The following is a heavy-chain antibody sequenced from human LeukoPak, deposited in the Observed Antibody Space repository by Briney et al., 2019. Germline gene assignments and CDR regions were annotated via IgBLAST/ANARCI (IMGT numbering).Heavy chain of an antibody. Sequence: PGGSLRLSCAASGFTFSSYGMHWVRQAPGKGLEWVAVIWYDGSNKYYADSVKGRFTISRDNSKNTLYLQMNSPRAGDTAVYYCARSYSGFSVVDYWGQGTLVTVSS. CDR2: IWYDGSNK. CDR3: ARSYSGFSVVDY. CDR1: GFTFSSYG. V-gene: IGHV3-33*01. D-gene: IGHD5-12*01. J-gene: IGHJ4*02.